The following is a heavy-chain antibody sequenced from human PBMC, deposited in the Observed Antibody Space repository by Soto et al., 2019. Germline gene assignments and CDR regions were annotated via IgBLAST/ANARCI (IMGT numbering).Heavy chain of an antibody. CDR2: ISYDGSNK. CDR3: AKGRVRAYDFWSGYYTGPDDAFDI. CDR1: GFTFNSYG. Sequence: HPGGSLRLSCAASGFTFNSYGMHWVRQAPGKGLEGVAVISYDGSNKYYADSVKGRFTISRDNSKNTLYLQVNSLRAEDTAVYYCAKGRVRAYDFWSGYYTGPDDAFDIWGQGTMVTVSS. D-gene: IGHD3-3*01. J-gene: IGHJ3*02. V-gene: IGHV3-30*18.